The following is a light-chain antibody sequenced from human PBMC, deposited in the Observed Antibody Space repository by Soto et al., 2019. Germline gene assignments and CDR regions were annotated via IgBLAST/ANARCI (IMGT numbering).Light chain of an antibody. V-gene: IGKV3-15*01. J-gene: IGKJ3*01. CDR3: QQYNNWPFT. Sequence: DIVMTQSPAPLSVSPGERATLSCRASQSISSNLAWYQQKPGQAPRLLIYGASTRATGIPATFSGSGSGTEFNLTISSLQSEDFAVYYCQQYNNWPFTFGPGTKVDIK. CDR1: QSISSN. CDR2: GAS.